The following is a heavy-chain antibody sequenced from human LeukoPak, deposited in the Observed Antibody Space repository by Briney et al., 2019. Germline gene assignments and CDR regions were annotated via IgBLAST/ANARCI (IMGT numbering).Heavy chain of an antibody. CDR1: GFTFRSYA. CDR2: ISGSGGDT. CDR3: AKTTAGYSSGRHPGWPVDY. V-gene: IGHV3-23*01. D-gene: IGHD6-19*01. Sequence: GGSLRLSCAASGFTFRSYAIYWVRQAPGKGLEWVSGISGSGGDTYFADSVKDRFTISRDNSKNTVFLQMDRLRAEDTAVYYCAKTTAGYSSGRHPGWPVDYWGQGTLVTVSP. J-gene: IGHJ4*02.